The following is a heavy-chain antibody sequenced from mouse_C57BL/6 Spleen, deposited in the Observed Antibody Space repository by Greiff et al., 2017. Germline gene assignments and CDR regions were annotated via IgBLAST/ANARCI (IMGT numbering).Heavy chain of an antibody. CDR3: ARSSDYDGPWLAF. V-gene: IGHV1-82*01. Sequence: VQLQEPGPELVKPGASVKISCKASGYAFSSSWMNWVKQRPGQGLEWIGRIYPGDGDTNYNGKCKGKATLTADKSSSTAYMQLSRLTSEDSAVYFCARSSDYDGPWLAFWGQGTLVTVSA. CDR1: GYAFSSSW. D-gene: IGHD2-4*01. J-gene: IGHJ3*01. CDR2: IYPGDGDT.